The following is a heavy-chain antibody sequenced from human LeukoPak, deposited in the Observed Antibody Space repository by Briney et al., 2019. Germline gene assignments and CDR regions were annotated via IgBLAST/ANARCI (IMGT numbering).Heavy chain of an antibody. CDR1: GFTFSSYA. CDR3: AKGDRSGSYSYFDY. D-gene: IGHD3-10*01. V-gene: IGHV3-23*01. Sequence: GGSLRLSCVASGFTFSSYAMSWVRQAPGKGLEWVSSISASGGNTYYADSVQGRFTISRDNSKNTLYLQMNSLRAEDTVVFYCAKGDRSGSYSYFDYWGQGTLVTVSS. J-gene: IGHJ4*02. CDR2: ISASGGNT.